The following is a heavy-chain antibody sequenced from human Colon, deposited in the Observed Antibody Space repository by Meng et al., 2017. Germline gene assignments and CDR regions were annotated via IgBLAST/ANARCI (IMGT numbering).Heavy chain of an antibody. J-gene: IGHJ5*02. D-gene: IGHD4-17*01. Sequence: GRLGGSWGVLVRPWGSLRLSCAASGFTFSDYWMNWVRQVPGKGRVWVARINGDGSSTSYADSVKGRFSISRDNARNTLYLQMNSLRPEDTGVYYCASLSPPVTERWTDPWGQGTLVTVPS. CDR3: ASLSPPVTERWTDP. V-gene: IGHV3-74*01. CDR2: INGDGSST. CDR1: GFTFSDYW.